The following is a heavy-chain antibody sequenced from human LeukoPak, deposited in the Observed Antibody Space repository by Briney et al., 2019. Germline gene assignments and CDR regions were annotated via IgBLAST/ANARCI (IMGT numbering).Heavy chain of an antibody. J-gene: IGHJ6*03. D-gene: IGHD3-10*01. V-gene: IGHV1-69*13. CDR3: ATPRMNYYGSGSHYSYYYVDV. Sequence: SVKVSCKASGGAFTRAAVSWVRQAPGQCLEWMGGVIPHSGTADYAQKFQGRVTLTADESTSTAYMELNSLTSEDTAVYYCATPRMNYYGSGSHYSYYYVDVWGSGTAVTVSS. CDR1: GGAFTRAA. CDR2: VIPHSGTA.